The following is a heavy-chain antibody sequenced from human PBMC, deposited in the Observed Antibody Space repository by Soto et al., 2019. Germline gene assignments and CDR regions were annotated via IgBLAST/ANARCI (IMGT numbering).Heavy chain of an antibody. CDR1: GDPVTSVGFS. CDR2: VHYSGNT. D-gene: IGHD2-21*02. CDR3: AAKYCGSKGYGGHCLGAFDP. J-gene: IGHJ5*02. V-gene: IGHV4-30-2*01. Sequence: QVQLQESGSGLVKPAQTLSLTCAVSGDPVTSVGFSWSWIRRLPGKGLEWIGDVHYSGNTYYNPYPENRLFISGRTTMNQVCSSLISALDLNTAADHDAAKYCGSKGYGGHCLGAFDPWGHGTLVTVSS.